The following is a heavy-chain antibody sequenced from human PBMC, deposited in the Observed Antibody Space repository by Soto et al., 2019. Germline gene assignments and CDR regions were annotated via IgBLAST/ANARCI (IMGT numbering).Heavy chain of an antibody. D-gene: IGHD6-19*01. V-gene: IGHV4-39*01. Sequence: QLPLQESGPGLVKPSETLSLTCAVSGGSISRTDHFWVWIRQPPGKGLEWIGSIYSTGTTYYNPSLMSRVTISVDTSKTPFSLSLTSVTAADAAVYYCARQVTYTTLAAHCILDNRGQGALVIVSS. CDR1: GGSISRTDHF. CDR2: IYSTGTT. J-gene: IGHJ4*02. CDR3: ARQVTYTTLAAHCILDN.